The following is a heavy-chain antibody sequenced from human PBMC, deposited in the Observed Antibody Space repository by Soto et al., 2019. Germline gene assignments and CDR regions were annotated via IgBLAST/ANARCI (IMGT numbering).Heavy chain of an antibody. V-gene: IGHV3-74*01. J-gene: IGHJ1*01. CDR1: GFTFSSYW. Sequence: EVHLVESGGGLVQPGGSLRLSCAASGFTFSSYWMHWVRQAPGKGLVWVSSISTDASSTSYADPVKGRFTISRDNAKNTLYLQMNSVRAEDTAVYYVARLPNKSPQNWGQGTLVIVS. CDR3: ARLPNKSPQN. CDR2: ISTDASST.